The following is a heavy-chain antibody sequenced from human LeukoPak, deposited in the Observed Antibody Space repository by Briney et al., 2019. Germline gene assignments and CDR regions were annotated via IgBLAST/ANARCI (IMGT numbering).Heavy chain of an antibody. Sequence: GGSLRLSCAACGFTFSSYAMHWVRQAPGKGLEWVAVISYDGSNKYYADSVKGRFTISRDNSKNTLYLQMNSLRAEDTAVYYCARDCGDGYNFLGYFDYWGQGTLVTVSS. CDR1: GFTFSSYA. V-gene: IGHV3-30-3*01. CDR3: ARDCGDGYNFLGYFDY. D-gene: IGHD5-24*01. CDR2: ISYDGSNK. J-gene: IGHJ4*02.